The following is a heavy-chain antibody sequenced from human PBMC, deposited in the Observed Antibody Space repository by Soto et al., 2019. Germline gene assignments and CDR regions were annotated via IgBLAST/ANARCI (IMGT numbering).Heavy chain of an antibody. D-gene: IGHD3-16*01. J-gene: IGHJ5*02. CDR2: IYYSGST. Sequence: SETLSLTCTVSGGSISSYYWSWIRQPPGKGLEWIGYIYYSGSTYYNPSLKSRVTISVDTSKNQFSLKLSSVTAADTAVYYCAASIWGSYRGWFDPWGQGTLVTVSS. CDR1: GGSISSYY. CDR3: AASIWGSYRGWFDP. V-gene: IGHV4-59*06.